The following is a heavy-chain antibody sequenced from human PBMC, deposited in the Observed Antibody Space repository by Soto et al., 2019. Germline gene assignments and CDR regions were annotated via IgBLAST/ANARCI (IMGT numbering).Heavy chain of an antibody. CDR2: IYATGTT. CDR3: VRDGTKTLRDWFDP. CDR1: GASISGFY. D-gene: IGHD1-1*01. V-gene: IGHV4-4*07. Sequence: SETLSLTCTVSGASISGFYWSWIRKSAGKGLEWIGRIYATGTTDYNPSLKSRVMMSVDTSKKQFSLKLRSVTAADTAVYYCVRDGTKTLRDWFDPWGQGSSVTVSS. J-gene: IGHJ5*02.